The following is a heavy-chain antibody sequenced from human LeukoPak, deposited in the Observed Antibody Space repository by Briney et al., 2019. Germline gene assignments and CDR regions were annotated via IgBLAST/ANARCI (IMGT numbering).Heavy chain of an antibody. J-gene: IGHJ4*02. D-gene: IGHD5-12*01. Sequence: GGSLRLSCAASGFTFSSYAMSWVRQAPGEGLEWVSAISGSGGSTYYADSVKGRFTISRDNSKNTLYLQMNSLRAEDTAVYYCAKVSRVATIGDYWGQGTLVTVSS. V-gene: IGHV3-23*01. CDR2: ISGSGGST. CDR3: AKVSRVATIGDY. CDR1: GFTFSSYA.